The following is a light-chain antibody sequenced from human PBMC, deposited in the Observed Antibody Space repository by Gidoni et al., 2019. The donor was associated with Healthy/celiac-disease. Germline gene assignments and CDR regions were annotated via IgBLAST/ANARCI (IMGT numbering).Light chain of an antibody. CDR1: QSVSSY. J-gene: IGKJ4*01. CDR3: QQRSNWPSLT. CDR2: DAS. Sequence: EIVLTQSPAILSLSPGESATLSCRASQSVSSYLAWYQQKPGQAHRLLLYDASNRATGIPARFSGSGSGTDFTLTISSLEPEDFAVYYCQQRSNWPSLTFGGGTKVEIK. V-gene: IGKV3-11*01.